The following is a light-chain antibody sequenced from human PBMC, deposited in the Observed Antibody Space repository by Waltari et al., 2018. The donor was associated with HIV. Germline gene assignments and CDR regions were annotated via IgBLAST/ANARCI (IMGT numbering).Light chain of an antibody. CDR3: LQDGSFPLT. J-gene: IGKJ3*01. Sequence: DIQLTQSPSFLSASVGDRVTITCRASQGISSFLAWYQQKPGKAPKLLMFDGSTLQSGVPSRFIGSASGTEFTLTISSLQPEDFATYYCLQDGSFPLTFGPGTKVDV. CDR1: QGISSF. V-gene: IGKV1-9*01. CDR2: DGS.